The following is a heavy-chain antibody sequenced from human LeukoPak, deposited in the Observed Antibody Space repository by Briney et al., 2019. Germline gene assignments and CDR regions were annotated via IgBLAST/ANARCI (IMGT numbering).Heavy chain of an antibody. Sequence: ASVTVSCTASGYTFGGYFLHWVRQAPGQGLEWMGRINPNSGDTNYAQNFQGRVTMTWDRSINTAYMDLSGLRSGDTAVYYCARGGFDFWGQGTLVTVSS. V-gene: IGHV1-2*06. CDR3: ARGGFDF. CDR2: INPNSGDT. CDR1: GYTFGGYF. J-gene: IGHJ4*02.